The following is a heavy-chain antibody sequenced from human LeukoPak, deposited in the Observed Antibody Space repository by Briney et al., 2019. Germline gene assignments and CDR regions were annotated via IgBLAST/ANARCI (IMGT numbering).Heavy chain of an antibody. CDR1: GFTFSSYW. D-gene: IGHD4-11*01. Sequence: PGGSLRLSCAASGFTFSSYWMSWVRQAPGKGPEWVATIKQDGSEKYYVDSVKGRFTISRDNAKNSLYLQMNSLRAEDTAVYYCARDAYSTMRRYYYYYYMDVGGKGTTVTVS. CDR2: IKQDGSEK. J-gene: IGHJ6*03. CDR3: ARDAYSTMRRYYYYYYMDV. V-gene: IGHV3-7*01.